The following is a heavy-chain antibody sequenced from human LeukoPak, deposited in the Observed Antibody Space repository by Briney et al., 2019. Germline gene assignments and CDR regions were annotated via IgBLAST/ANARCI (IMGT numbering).Heavy chain of an antibody. CDR1: GGTFSSYA. V-gene: IGHV1-69*13. D-gene: IGHD3-9*01. Sequence: ASVKVSCKASGGTFSSYAISWVRQAPGQGLEWMGGIIPIFGTANYAQKFQGRVTITADESTSTAYMELSSLRSEDTAVYYCARDARGFDWLLYFDYWGRGTLVTVSS. CDR2: IIPIFGTA. CDR3: ARDARGFDWLLYFDY. J-gene: IGHJ4*02.